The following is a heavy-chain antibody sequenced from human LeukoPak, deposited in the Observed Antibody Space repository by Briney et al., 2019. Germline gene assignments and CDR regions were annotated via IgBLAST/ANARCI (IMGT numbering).Heavy chain of an antibody. CDR2: ISYDGSNK. V-gene: IGHV3-30*04. D-gene: IGHD3-9*01. CDR3: AKDSDFDWFRDYAGASHFDY. J-gene: IGHJ4*02. CDR1: GFTFSSYA. Sequence: PGRSLRLSCAASGFTFSSYAMHWVRQAPGKGLEWVAVISYDGSNKYYADSVKGRFTISRDNAKNSLYLQMNSLRAEDTALYYCAKDSDFDWFRDYAGASHFDYWGQGTLVTVSS.